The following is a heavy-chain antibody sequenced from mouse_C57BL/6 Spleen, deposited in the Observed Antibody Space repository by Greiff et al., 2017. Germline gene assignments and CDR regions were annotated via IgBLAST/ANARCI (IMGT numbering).Heavy chain of an antibody. Sequence: QVQLQQPGAELVKPGASVKMSCKASGYTFTSYWITWVKQRPGQGLEWIGDIYPGSGSTNYNEKFKSKATLTVDTSSSTAYMQLSSLTSEDSAVYYWARYDGYYEWFAYWGQGTLVTVSA. CDR2: IYPGSGST. CDR3: ARYDGYYEWFAY. CDR1: GYTFTSYW. V-gene: IGHV1-55*01. J-gene: IGHJ3*01. D-gene: IGHD2-3*01.